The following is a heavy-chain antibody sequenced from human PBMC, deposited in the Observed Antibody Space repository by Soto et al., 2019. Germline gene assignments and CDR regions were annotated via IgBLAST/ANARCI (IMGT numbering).Heavy chain of an antibody. CDR2: IIPILGIA. D-gene: IGHD3-9*01. CDR3: ARDDQCAGYFDCLTSWFDP. V-gene: IGHV1-69*04. Sequence: ASVKVSCKASGGTFSSYTISWVRQAPGQGLEWMGRIIPILGIANYAQKFQGRVTITADKSTSTAYMELSSLRSEDTAVYYCARDDQCAGYFDCLTSWFDPWGQGTLVTVSS. CDR1: GGTFSSYT. J-gene: IGHJ5*02.